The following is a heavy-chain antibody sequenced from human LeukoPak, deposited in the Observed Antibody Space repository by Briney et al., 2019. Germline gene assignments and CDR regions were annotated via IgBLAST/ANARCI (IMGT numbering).Heavy chain of an antibody. J-gene: IGHJ3*02. V-gene: IGHV4-59*01. CDR3: ARWELLGAFDI. Sequence: SETLSLTCAVSGGSISSYYWSWIRQPPGKGLEWIGYIYYSGSTNYNPSLKSRVTISVDTSKNQFSLKLSSVTAADTAVYYCARWELLGAFDIWGQGTMVTVSS. CDR1: GGSISSYY. D-gene: IGHD1-26*01. CDR2: IYYSGST.